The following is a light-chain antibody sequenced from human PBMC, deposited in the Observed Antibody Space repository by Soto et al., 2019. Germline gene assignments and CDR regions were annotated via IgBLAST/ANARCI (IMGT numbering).Light chain of an antibody. Sequence: DIQLIQSPSSLSASVVDRVTITCRASQSSANYLNWYQQKSGKAPKLLIYGASSLQSGVPSTFSGGGSGTEITLTISSLQPDDFASYYCQQSYQTPWTFGQGTSVEVK. CDR2: GAS. CDR1: QSSANY. J-gene: IGKJ1*01. CDR3: QQSYQTPWT. V-gene: IGKV1-39*01.